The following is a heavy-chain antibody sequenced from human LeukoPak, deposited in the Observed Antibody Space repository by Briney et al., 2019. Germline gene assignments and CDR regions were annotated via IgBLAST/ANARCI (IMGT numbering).Heavy chain of an antibody. D-gene: IGHD2-2*01. CDR2: IRHDGSNK. Sequence: SGGSLRLSCPASGFTFSSYGMHWVRQAPGKGLEWVAFIRHDGSNKYYADSVKGRFTISRDNSKNTLYLQMNSLRAEDTAVYYCAKGYCSSTTCSVDYWGQGTVVTVSS. V-gene: IGHV3-30*02. J-gene: IGHJ4*02. CDR3: AKGYCSSTTCSVDY. CDR1: GFTFSSYG.